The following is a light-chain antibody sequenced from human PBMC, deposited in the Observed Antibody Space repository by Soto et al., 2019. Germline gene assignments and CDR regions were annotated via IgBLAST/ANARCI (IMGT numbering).Light chain of an antibody. CDR2: DAS. V-gene: IGKV1-5*01. Sequence: DIQMTQSPSTLSASVGDRVTITCRASQSLNSLLAWYQQKPGRAPKLLIYDASTLESGVPSRFSGSGSGTEFTLTISSLQTDDFATYYCQQYNSYSSWTFGQGTKGDIK. CDR3: QQYNSYSSWT. J-gene: IGKJ1*01. CDR1: QSLNSL.